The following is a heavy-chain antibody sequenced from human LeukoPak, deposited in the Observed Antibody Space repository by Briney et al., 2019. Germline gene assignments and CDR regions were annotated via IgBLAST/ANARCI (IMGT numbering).Heavy chain of an antibody. CDR2: INPNSGGT. Sequence: ASVKVSCKASGYTFTGYYMHWVRQAPGQGLEWMGRINPNSGGTNYAQKFQGRVTITRDTSISTAYMELSRLTSDDTAVYYCARDRGRELSDYWGQGTLVTVSS. CDR3: ARDRGRELSDY. CDR1: GYTFTGYY. D-gene: IGHD1-26*01. J-gene: IGHJ4*02. V-gene: IGHV1-2*06.